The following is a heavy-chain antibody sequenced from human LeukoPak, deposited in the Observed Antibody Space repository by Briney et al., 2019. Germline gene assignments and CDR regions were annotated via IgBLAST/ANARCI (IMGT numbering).Heavy chain of an antibody. CDR2: ITGSGGGT. CDR3: AKDKAGSGTYNFSDS. Sequence: PGGSLRLSCAASGFTFRTYGMSWVRQAPGKGLEWVSAITGSGGGTYYADSVKGRFTISRDNSKNTLHLQMNSLRADDTAVYYCAKDKAGSGTYNFSDSWGQGTLVTVSS. CDR1: GFTFRTYG. V-gene: IGHV3-23*01. J-gene: IGHJ4*02. D-gene: IGHD3-10*01.